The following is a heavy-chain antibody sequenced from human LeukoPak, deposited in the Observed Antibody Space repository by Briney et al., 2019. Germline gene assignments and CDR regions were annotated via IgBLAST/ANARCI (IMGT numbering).Heavy chain of an antibody. CDR1: GFTFDDYA. Sequence: GRSLRLSCAASGFTFDDYAMHWVRQAPGKGLEWVSGISWNSGSIGYADSVKGRFTISRDNAKNSLYLQMNSLRAEDMALYYCAKDPERWLQSGYFDYWGQGTLVTVSS. V-gene: IGHV3-9*03. CDR3: AKDPERWLQSGYFDY. D-gene: IGHD5-24*01. J-gene: IGHJ4*02. CDR2: ISWNSGSI.